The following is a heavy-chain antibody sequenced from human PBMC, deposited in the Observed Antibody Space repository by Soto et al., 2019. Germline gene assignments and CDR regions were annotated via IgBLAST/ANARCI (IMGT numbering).Heavy chain of an antibody. CDR2: IYYSGST. Sequence: SGTLSLTCTVCGGSISSYYWSWIRQPPGKGLEWIGYIYYSGSTNYNPSLKSRVTISVDTSKNQFSLKLSSVTAADTAVYYCAAGIVVVPAAIGYFQHWGQGTLVTVSS. D-gene: IGHD2-2*02. V-gene: IGHV4-59*08. CDR1: GGSISSYY. J-gene: IGHJ1*01. CDR3: AAGIVVVPAAIGYFQH.